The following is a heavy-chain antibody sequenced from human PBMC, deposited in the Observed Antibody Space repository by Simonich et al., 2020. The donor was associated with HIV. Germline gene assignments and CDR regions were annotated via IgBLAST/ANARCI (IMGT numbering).Heavy chain of an antibody. V-gene: IGHV4-39*01. D-gene: IGHD2-15*01. J-gene: IGHJ4*02. CDR1: GGSIRSSSYY. CDR2: IYYSGST. CDR3: ARGRGAGSY. Sequence: QLQLQESGPGLVKPSETLSLTCTVSGGSIRSSSYYWGWIRQPPGKGLEWIGSIYYSGSTYYNPSLKSRVTISVDTSKNQFSLKLSSVTAADSAVYYCARGRGAGSYWGQGTLVTVSS.